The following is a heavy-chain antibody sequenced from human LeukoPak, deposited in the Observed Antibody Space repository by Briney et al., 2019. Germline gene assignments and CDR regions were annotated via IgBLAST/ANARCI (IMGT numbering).Heavy chain of an antibody. CDR1: GYTFTSYD. J-gene: IGHJ4*02. D-gene: IGHD2-15*01. CDR3: ARGAPGSYCSGGSCPYFDY. Sequence: GASVKASCKASGYTFTSYDISWVRQATGQGLEWMGWVNPNSGHTGYAQKFQGRVTMTRNTSISTAYMELSSLTSEDTAVYYCARGAPGSYCSGGSCPYFDYWGQGTLVSVSS. V-gene: IGHV1-8*01. CDR2: VNPNSGHT.